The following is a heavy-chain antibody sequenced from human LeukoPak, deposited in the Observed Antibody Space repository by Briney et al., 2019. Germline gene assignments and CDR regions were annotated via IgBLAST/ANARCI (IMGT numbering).Heavy chain of an antibody. CDR2: SHPINSDT. CDR3: ARHQYYYDSSGNYGWFDS. J-gene: IGHJ5*01. CDR1: GFNFTAYC. D-gene: IGHD3-22*01. V-gene: IGHV5-51*01. Sequence: GESLKISCKGSGFNFTAYCIAWVRQMPGKGLAWMGISHPINSDTKYSTSFQGQVTISADKSSSTAYLQWNSLKASDTAMYYCARHQYYYDSSGNYGWFDSWGQGTLVTVSS.